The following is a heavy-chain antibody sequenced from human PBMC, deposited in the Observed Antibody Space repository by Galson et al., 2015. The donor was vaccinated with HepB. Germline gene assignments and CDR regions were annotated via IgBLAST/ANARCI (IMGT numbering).Heavy chain of an antibody. CDR1: GFTFSSYG. V-gene: IGHV3-33*01. CDR3: ARVGGGLLGWNFNDY. D-gene: IGHD1-7*01. CDR2: IWYDGSNK. J-gene: IGHJ4*02. Sequence: SLRLSCAASGFTFSSYGMHWVRQAPGKGLEWVAVIWYDGSNKYYADSVKGRFTISRDNSKNTLYLQMNSLRAEDTAVYYCARVGGGLLGWNFNDYWGQGTLVTVSS.